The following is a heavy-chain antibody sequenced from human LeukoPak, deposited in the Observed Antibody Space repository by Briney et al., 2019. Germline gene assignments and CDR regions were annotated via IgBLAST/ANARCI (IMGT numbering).Heavy chain of an antibody. V-gene: IGHV4-59*01. CDR2: IYYSGST. Sequence: SETLSLTCTVSGGSISSYYWSWIRQPPGKGLEWIGYIYYSGSTNYNPFLKSRVTISVDTSKNQFSLKLSSVTAADTAVYYCAREDGYSYMAWGQGTLVTVSS. J-gene: IGHJ4*02. D-gene: IGHD5-18*01. CDR3: AREDGYSYMA. CDR1: GGSISSYY.